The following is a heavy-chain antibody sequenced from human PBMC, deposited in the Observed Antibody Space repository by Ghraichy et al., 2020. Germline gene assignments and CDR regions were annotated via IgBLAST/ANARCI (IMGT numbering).Heavy chain of an antibody. Sequence: ASVKVSCKVSGYTLTELSMHWVRQAPGKGLEWMGGFDPEDGETIYAQKFQGRVTMTEDTSTDTAYMELSSLRSEDTAVYYCATDGGHLGYDSSGYYPNWGQGTLVTVSS. CDR3: ATDGGHLGYDSSGYYPN. CDR1: GYTLTELS. CDR2: FDPEDGET. V-gene: IGHV1-24*01. J-gene: IGHJ4*02. D-gene: IGHD3-22*01.